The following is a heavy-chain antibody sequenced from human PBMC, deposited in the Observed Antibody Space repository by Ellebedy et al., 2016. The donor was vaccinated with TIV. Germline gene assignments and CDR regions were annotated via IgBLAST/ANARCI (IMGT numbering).Heavy chain of an antibody. CDR1: GFIVRSYY. J-gene: IGHJ4*02. V-gene: IGHV3-74*01. CDR3: ARGGLTAASDY. D-gene: IGHD2-2*01. Sequence: GGSLRLSCVASGFIVRSYYMIWVRQAPGKELVWVSRIKGDGSSAGYADSVKGRFTISRDNAKNTLYLQMNSLRAEDTAVYYCARGGLTAASDYWGQGTLVTVSS. CDR2: IKGDGSSA.